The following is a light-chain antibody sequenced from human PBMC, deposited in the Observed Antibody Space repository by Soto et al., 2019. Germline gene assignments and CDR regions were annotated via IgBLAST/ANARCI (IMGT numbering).Light chain of an antibody. CDR3: QQYDNSPLT. CDR1: QSVSSSF. V-gene: IGKV3-20*01. CDR2: GAS. Sequence: EIVLTQSPGTLSLSPGERATLSCRASQSVSSSFLAWYQQKPGQAPRLLIYGASSRATGIPDRFSGSGSGTAFPLTISRLEPEDFAVYYCQQYDNSPLTFGGGTKVEIK. J-gene: IGKJ4*01.